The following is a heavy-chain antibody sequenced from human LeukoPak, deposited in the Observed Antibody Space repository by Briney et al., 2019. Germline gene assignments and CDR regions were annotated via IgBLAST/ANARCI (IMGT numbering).Heavy chain of an antibody. CDR1: GYTFTRHQ. CDR3: ARGGYSSSWYSDY. Sequence: GASVKVSCKASGYTFTRHQMHWVQQAPGQGLEWIGIINPSGGGTSYAQKFQGRVTMTRDTSTSTVYTELSSLKSEDTAVYYCARGGYSSSWYSDYWGQGTLVTVSS. CDR2: INPSGGGT. J-gene: IGHJ4*02. D-gene: IGHD6-13*01. V-gene: IGHV1-46*01.